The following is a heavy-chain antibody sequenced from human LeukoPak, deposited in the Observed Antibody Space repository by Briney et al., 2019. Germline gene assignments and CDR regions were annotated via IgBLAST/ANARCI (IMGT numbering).Heavy chain of an antibody. J-gene: IGHJ4*02. V-gene: IGHV5-51*01. Sequence: GESLKISCKGSGYSFTSYWIGWVRQMPGKGLEWMGIFYPGDSDTRYSPSFQGQVTISADKSISTAYLQWSSLKASDTAMYYCARHGRRSITIFGVVYGDYWGQGTLVTVSS. CDR3: ARHGRRSITIFGVVYGDY. CDR1: GYSFTSYW. D-gene: IGHD3-3*01. CDR2: FYPGDSDT.